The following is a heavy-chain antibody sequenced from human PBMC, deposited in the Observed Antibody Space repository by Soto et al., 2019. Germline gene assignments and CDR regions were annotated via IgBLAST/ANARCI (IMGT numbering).Heavy chain of an antibody. CDR2: ISGRGVDT. CDR1: GFTFSNYW. CDR3: AKDQTDVTLFDY. Sequence: EVQLVESGGGLVQPGGSLRLSCAASGFTFSNYWMHWVRQAPGKGLVWVSSISGRGVDTLYADSVKGRFTISRDNSRNTLYLQVNSLRAEDTAVYYCAKDQTDVTLFDYWGQGTLVTVSS. D-gene: IGHD2-21*02. J-gene: IGHJ4*02. V-gene: IGHV3-23*04.